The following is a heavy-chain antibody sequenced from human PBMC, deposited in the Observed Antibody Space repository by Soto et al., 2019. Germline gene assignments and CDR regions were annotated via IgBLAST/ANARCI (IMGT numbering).Heavy chain of an antibody. CDR1: GFRFSGYA. J-gene: IGHJ3*01. CDR3: AKKSYCCAGARGPLDS. Sequence: EVQLLESGGGLVQPGGSLRLSCAASGFRFSGYAMNWVRQAPGKGLEWVSVISGNGDTTLYADSVNGRLTISRDNSRNRLYLQMNSLRAEVTVVYYCAKKSYCCAGARGPLDSWGQGTMVTVSS. V-gene: IGHV3-23*01. CDR2: ISGNGDTT. D-gene: IGHD3-10*01.